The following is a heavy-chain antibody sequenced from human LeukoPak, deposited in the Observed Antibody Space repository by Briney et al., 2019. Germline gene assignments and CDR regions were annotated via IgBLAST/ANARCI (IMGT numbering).Heavy chain of an antibody. CDR2: INPNSGGT. D-gene: IGHD3-22*01. V-gene: IGHV1-2*06. CDR3: ARDDDSSGYAFDI. J-gene: IGHJ3*02. CDR1: GYTFTGYY. Sequence: GASVKASCKASGYTFTGYYMHWVRQAPGQGLEWMGRINPNSGGTNYAQKFQGRVTMTRDTSISTAYMELSRLRSDDTAVYYCARDDDSSGYAFDIWGQGTMVTVSS.